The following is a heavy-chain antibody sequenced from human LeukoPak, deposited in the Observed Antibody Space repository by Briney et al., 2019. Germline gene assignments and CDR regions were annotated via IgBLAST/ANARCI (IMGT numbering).Heavy chain of an antibody. CDR3: ARGRLAWNYLPNDAFDI. CDR2: INPNSGGT. CDR1: GYTFTGYY. V-gene: IGHV1-2*02. Sequence: ASVKVSCKASGYTFTGYYMHWVRQAPGQGLEWMGWINPNSGGTNYAQKFQGRVTMTRDTSISTAYMELSRLRSDDTAVYYCARGRLAWNYLPNDAFDIWGQGTMVTVSS. D-gene: IGHD1-7*01. J-gene: IGHJ3*02.